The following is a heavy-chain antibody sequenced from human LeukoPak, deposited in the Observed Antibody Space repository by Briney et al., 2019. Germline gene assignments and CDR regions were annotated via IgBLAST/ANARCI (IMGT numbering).Heavy chain of an antibody. J-gene: IGHJ6*03. CDR2: MNPNSGNT. Sequence: ASVKVSCKASGGTFSSYAISWVRQATGQGLEWMGWMNPNSGNTGYAQKFQGRVTITRNTSISTAYMELSSLRSEDTAVYYCARGYPHDYNYMDVWGKGTTVTVSS. CDR3: ARGYPHDYNYMDV. CDR1: GGTFSSYA. V-gene: IGHV1-8*03.